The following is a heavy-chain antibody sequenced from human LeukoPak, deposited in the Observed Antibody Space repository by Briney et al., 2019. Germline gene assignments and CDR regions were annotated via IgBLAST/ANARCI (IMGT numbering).Heavy chain of an antibody. V-gene: IGHV3-30*18. Sequence: GRSLRLSCAASGFTFSNYGMHWVRQAPGKGLEWVAVISHDGSNKYYADSVKGRFTISRDNSKNTLYLQMNSLRAEDTAVYYCAKDSGSYGLGYFGYWGQGTLVTVSS. J-gene: IGHJ4*02. CDR2: ISHDGSNK. D-gene: IGHD1-26*01. CDR1: GFTFSNYG. CDR3: AKDSGSYGLGYFGY.